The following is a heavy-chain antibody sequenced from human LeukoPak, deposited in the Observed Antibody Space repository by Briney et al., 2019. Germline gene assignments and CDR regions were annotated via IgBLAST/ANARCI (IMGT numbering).Heavy chain of an antibody. D-gene: IGHD2-2*01. Sequence: GGSLRLSCAASGFTFDDYAMHWVRQAPGKGLEWVSGISWNSGSIGYADSVKGRFTISRDNAKNSLYLQMNSLRAGDTAVYYCAKGGRYCGSTSCRYSYYYMDVWGKGTTVTISS. V-gene: IGHV3-9*01. CDR1: GFTFDDYA. J-gene: IGHJ6*03. CDR2: ISWNSGSI. CDR3: AKGGRYCGSTSCRYSYYYMDV.